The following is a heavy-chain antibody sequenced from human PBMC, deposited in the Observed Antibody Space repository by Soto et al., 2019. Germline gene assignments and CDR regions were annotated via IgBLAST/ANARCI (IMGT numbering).Heavy chain of an antibody. CDR3: ARDIRNIAVAASKYFQH. V-gene: IGHV1-18*01. Sequence: QVQLVQSGAEVKKPGASVKVSYKASGYTFTSYGISWVRQAPGQGLEWMGWISAYNGNTNYAQKLQGRVTMTTDTSTSTAYMELRSLRSDDTAVYYCARDIRNIAVAASKYFQHWGQGTLVTVSS. CDR2: ISAYNGNT. D-gene: IGHD6-19*01. CDR1: GYTFTSYG. J-gene: IGHJ1*01.